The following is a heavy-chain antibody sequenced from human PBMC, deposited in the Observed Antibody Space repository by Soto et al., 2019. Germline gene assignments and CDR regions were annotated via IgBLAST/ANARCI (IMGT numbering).Heavy chain of an antibody. J-gene: IGHJ6*01. CDR2: INPNSGGT. CDR3: ARDSIMVGGVIFSGRDV. D-gene: IGHD3-10*01. Sequence: ASVKVSCKASGYTFTGYYMHWVRQAPGQGLEWMGWINPNSGGTNYAQKFQGRVTMTRDTSISTAYMELSRLRSDDTAVYYCARDSIMVGGVIFSGRDVGGQGTAATVS. CDR1: GYTFTGYY. V-gene: IGHV1-2*02.